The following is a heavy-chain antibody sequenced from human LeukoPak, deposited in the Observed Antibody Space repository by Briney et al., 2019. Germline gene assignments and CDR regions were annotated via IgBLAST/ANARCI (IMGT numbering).Heavy chain of an antibody. CDR1: GFTLSSYE. CDR2: ISSSGSTI. D-gene: IGHD3-10*01. Sequence: GGSLRLSCAASGFTLSSYEMNWVRQAPGKGLEWVSYISSSGSTIYYADSVKGRFTISRDNAKNSLYLQMNSLRAEDTAVYYCARGGVNTMLRGVIRYYYMDVWGKGTAVTISS. J-gene: IGHJ6*03. CDR3: ARGGVNTMLRGVIRYYYMDV. V-gene: IGHV3-48*03.